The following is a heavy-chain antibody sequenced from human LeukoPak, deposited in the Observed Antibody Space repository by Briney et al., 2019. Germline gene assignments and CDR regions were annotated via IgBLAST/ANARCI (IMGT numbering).Heavy chain of an antibody. CDR2: INPNSGGT. V-gene: IGHV1-2*06. Sequence: ASVKVSCKASGYTFTGYYMHWVRQAPGQGLEWMGRINPNSGGTNYAQKFQGRVTMTRDTSISTAHMELSRLRSDDTAVYYCAISFPARDSSGYYDPYYFDYWGQGTLVTVSS. CDR3: AISFPARDSSGYYDPYYFDY. D-gene: IGHD3-22*01. J-gene: IGHJ4*02. CDR1: GYTFTGYY.